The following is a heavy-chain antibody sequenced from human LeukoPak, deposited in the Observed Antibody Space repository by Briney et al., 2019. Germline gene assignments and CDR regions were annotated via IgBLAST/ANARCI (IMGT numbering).Heavy chain of an antibody. CDR2: IRYDGSNN. V-gene: IGHV3-30*02. CDR3: ARERVTTTSFDY. J-gene: IGHJ4*02. Sequence: GGSLRLSCAASGFIFSSHGMHWVRQAPGKGLEWVAFIRYDGSNNYYADSVKGRFTISRDNAENSLFLQMNNLRVEDTAVYYCARERVTTTSFDYWGQGVLVTVSS. CDR1: GFIFSSHG. D-gene: IGHD2/OR15-2a*01.